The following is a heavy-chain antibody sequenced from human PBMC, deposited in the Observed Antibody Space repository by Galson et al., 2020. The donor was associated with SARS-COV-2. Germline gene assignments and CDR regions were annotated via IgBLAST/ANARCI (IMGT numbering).Heavy chain of an antibody. CDR1: GFTFSTCG. V-gene: IGHV3-30*18. D-gene: IGHD6-19*01. J-gene: IGHJ6*03. Sequence: GGSLRLSCVGSGFTFSTCGMQWVRQAPGKGLEWVALISYDGVNKYYADSVKGRFTISSDNSKNTLYLQMNSLRAEDTAVYYCAKEYNTGWYFTYYMEVWGKATTVTISS. CDR2: ISYDGVNK. CDR3: AKEYNTGWYFTYYMEV.